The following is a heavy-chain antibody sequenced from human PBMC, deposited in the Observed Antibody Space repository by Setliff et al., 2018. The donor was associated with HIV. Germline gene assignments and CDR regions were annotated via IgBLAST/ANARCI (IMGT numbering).Heavy chain of an antibody. CDR1: GFTFSSYG. CDR3: AKELYYYGSGSYYIPGLFDY. V-gene: IGHV3-30*18. Sequence: GSLRLSCAASGFTFSSYGMHWVRQAPGKGLEWVAVISYDGSNKYYADSVKGRFTISRDNSKNTPYLQMNSLRAEDTAVYYCAKELYYYGSGSYYIPGLFDYWGQGTLVTVSS. CDR2: ISYDGSNK. D-gene: IGHD3-10*01. J-gene: IGHJ4*02.